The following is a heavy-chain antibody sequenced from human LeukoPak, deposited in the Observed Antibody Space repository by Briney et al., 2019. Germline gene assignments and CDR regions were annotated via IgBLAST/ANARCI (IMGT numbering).Heavy chain of an antibody. D-gene: IGHD3-22*01. CDR3: ASISWESSGYYYGMDV. Sequence: ASVKVSCKASGYTFTSYDFNWVRQATGQRPEWMGWMSPNSGDTGYAQKFQDRVTMTRNTSISTAYMELSSLRSDDTAVYYCASISWESSGYYYGMDVWGQGTTVTVSS. CDR2: MSPNSGDT. J-gene: IGHJ6*02. V-gene: IGHV1-8*01. CDR1: GYTFTSYD.